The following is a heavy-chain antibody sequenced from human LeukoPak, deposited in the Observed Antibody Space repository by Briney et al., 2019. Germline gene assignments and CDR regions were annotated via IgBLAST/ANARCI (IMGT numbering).Heavy chain of an antibody. V-gene: IGHV1-18*01. Sequence: VASVKVSCKASGGTFSSYAISWLRQAPGQGLEWMGWISAYNGNTNYAQKLQGRVTMTTDTSTSTAYMELRSLRSDDTAVYYCVYYDFWSGPPRYWGQGTLVTVSS. CDR2: ISAYNGNT. CDR1: GGTFSSYA. J-gene: IGHJ4*02. D-gene: IGHD3-3*01. CDR3: VYYDFWSGPPRY.